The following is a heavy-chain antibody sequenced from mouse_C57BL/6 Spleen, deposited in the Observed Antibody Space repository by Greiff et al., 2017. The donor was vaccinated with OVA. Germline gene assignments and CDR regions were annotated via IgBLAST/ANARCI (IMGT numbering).Heavy chain of an antibody. CDR1: GYTFTDYE. D-gene: IGHD1-1*01. V-gene: IGHV1-15*01. CDR2: IDPETGGT. Sequence: VQLQQSGAELVRPGASVTLSCKASGYTFTDYEMHWVKQTPVHGLEWIGAIDPETGGTAYNQKFKGKAILTADKSSSTAYMELRSLTSEDSAVYYCTRRGDYYLAWFAYWGQGTLVTVSA. J-gene: IGHJ3*01. CDR3: TRRGDYYLAWFAY.